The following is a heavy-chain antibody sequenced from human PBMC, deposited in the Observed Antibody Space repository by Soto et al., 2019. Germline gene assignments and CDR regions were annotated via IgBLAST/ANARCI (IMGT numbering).Heavy chain of an antibody. D-gene: IGHD3-16*01. J-gene: IGHJ6*02. V-gene: IGHV3-53*02. CDR2: IYSGGST. CDR1: GFTVSSNY. Sequence: EVQLVETGGGLIQPGGSLRLSCAASGFTVSSNYMSWVRQAPGKGLEWVSVIYSGGSTYYADSVKGRFTISRDNSKNTLYLQMNSLRAEDTAVYYCAREGGTNYYYYGMDVWGQGTTVTVSS. CDR3: AREGGTNYYYYGMDV.